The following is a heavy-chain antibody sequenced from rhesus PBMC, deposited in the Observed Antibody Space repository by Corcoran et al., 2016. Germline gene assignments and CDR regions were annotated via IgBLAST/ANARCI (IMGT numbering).Heavy chain of an antibody. V-gene: IGHV4S7*01. D-gene: IGHD5-42*01. CDR3: AREKGNYFDY. Sequence: QVQLQESGPGLLKPSETLSLTCAVSGGSISGGDGWGWIRQPPGKGLEGIGGIKSKSGNTYYNPSLKSRVPISTDTSKNQFSLKLSSVTAADTAVYYWAREKGNYFDYWGQGVLVTVSS. CDR2: IKSKSGNT. CDR1: GGSISGGDG. J-gene: IGHJ4*01.